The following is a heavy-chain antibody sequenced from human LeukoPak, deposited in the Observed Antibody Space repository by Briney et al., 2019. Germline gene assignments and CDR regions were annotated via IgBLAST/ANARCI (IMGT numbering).Heavy chain of an antibody. CDR1: AFSLSAYN. CDR3: VRDRGTYRPIDY. J-gene: IGHJ4*02. Sequence: GGSLRLSCAASAFSLSAYNMNWVRQAPGKGLEWVSSISYTGTYIYYADSVKGRFTISRDNAQNSLYLQMNSLRAEDTAIYYCVRDRGTYRPIDYWGQGTLVSVSS. CDR2: ISYTGTYI. V-gene: IGHV3-21*04. D-gene: IGHD1-26*01.